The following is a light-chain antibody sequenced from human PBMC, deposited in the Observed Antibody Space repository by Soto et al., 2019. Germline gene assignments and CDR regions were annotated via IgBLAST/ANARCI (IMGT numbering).Light chain of an antibody. CDR1: QSVSSSY. V-gene: IGKV3D-20*02. Sequence: EIVLTQSPGTLSLSPGERATLSCRASQSVSSSYLAWYQQKPGQAPRLLVYGASSSATGIPDRFSGSGSGTDLTLTISRVEPEDFAVYYCQQRRDWPPSITFGQGTRLEIK. CDR2: GAS. CDR3: QQRRDWPPSIT. J-gene: IGKJ5*01.